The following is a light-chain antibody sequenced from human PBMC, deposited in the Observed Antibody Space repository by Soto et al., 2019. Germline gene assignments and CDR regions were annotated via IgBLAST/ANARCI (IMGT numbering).Light chain of an antibody. CDR1: QTVRNNY. Sequence: ECVLTQSPGTLSLSPGERATLSCRDSQTVRNNYLAWYQHKPGQAPRLLIYDASSRATGIPDRFSGGGSGTDFTLTISRLEPEDFAVYYCQQFSSYPLTFGGGTKVEI. V-gene: IGKV3-20*01. J-gene: IGKJ4*01. CDR3: QQFSSYPLT. CDR2: DAS.